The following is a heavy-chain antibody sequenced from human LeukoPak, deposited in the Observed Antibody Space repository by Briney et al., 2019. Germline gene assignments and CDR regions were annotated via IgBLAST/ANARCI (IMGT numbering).Heavy chain of an antibody. J-gene: IGHJ4*02. V-gene: IGHV5-51*01. Sequence: GASLQISSKGSGYRFTSYWIGWVRRMPGKGLEWMGIIYPGDSDTRYSPSFQGQVTISADKSISTAYLKWSSLKASDTAMYYCARQGLHREQGPNDYWGQGTLVTVSS. CDR3: ARQGLHREQGPNDY. D-gene: IGHD1-26*01. CDR1: GYRFTSYW. CDR2: IYPGDSDT.